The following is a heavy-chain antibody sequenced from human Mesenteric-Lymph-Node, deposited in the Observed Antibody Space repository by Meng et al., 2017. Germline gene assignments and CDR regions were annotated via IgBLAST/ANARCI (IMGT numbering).Heavy chain of an antibody. J-gene: IGHJ4*02. V-gene: IGHV5-51*01. Sequence: GGSLRLSCKGSGFTFTTYRIGWVRQMPGKGLEWMGVINPGDSETRYSPSFQGQVTISADKSISTAYLQWSSLKASDTAMYYCARLVPMSSGCFDYWGQGTLVTVSS. CDR3: ARLVPMSSGCFDY. CDR1: GFTFTTYR. CDR2: INPGDSET. D-gene: IGHD6-19*01.